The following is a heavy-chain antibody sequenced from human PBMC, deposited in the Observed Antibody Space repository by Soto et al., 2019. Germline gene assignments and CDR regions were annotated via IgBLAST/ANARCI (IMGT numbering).Heavy chain of an antibody. D-gene: IGHD6-13*01. CDR3: AKYSSRTLDY. CDR1: GLTFINYA. CDR2: ISGTGGST. Sequence: GGSLRLSCAASGLTFINYAMSWVRQAPGKGLEWVSAISGTGGSTYYADPVKGRFTISRDNSKNTLYLQMNSLRAEDTAVYYCAKYSSRTLDYWGQGTLVTVSS. J-gene: IGHJ4*02. V-gene: IGHV3-23*01.